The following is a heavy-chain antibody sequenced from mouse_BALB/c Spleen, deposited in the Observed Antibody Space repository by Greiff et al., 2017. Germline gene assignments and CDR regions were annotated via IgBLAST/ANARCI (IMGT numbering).Heavy chain of an antibody. CDR3: ARGDWDVNFDY. J-gene: IGHJ2*01. CDR1: GYSITSDYA. D-gene: IGHD4-1*01. Sequence: VQLQQSGPGLVKPSQSLSLTCTVTGYSITSDYAWNWIRQFPGNKLEWMGYISYSGSTSYNPSLKSRISITRDTSKNQFFLQLNSVTTEDTATYYCARGDWDVNFDYWGQGTTLTVSS. V-gene: IGHV3-2*02. CDR2: ISYSGST.